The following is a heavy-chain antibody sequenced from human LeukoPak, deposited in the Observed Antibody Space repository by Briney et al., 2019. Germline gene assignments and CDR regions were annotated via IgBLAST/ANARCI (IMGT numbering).Heavy chain of an antibody. CDR1: GGSISSYY. CDR2: IYTSGST. J-gene: IGHJ6*03. V-gene: IGHV4-4*07. D-gene: IGHD4-17*01. CDR3: ATATVTTLYYYYYYMDV. Sequence: SETLSLTCTVSGGSISSYYWSWIRQPAGKGLEWIGRIYTSGSTNYNPSLKSRVTMSVDTSKNQFSLKLSSVTAADTAVYYCATATVTTLYYYYYYMDVWGKGTTVTISS.